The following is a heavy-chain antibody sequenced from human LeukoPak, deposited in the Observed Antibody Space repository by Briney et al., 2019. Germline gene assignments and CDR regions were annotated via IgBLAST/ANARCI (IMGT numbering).Heavy chain of an antibody. CDR2: IFHSGST. CDR1: SGSISSSYW. D-gene: IGHD2-2*01. J-gene: IGHJ5*02. V-gene: IGHV4-4*02. CDR3: AMSRPYQHNWLDP. Sequence: PSETLSLTFSVSSGSISSSYWWSWVRQPPGKGLEWIGEIFHSGSTNYNPSLKRRVPISVYKSKQQFSLKLPSVTAADTALYTCAMSRPYQHNWLDPWGQGTLVTVSS.